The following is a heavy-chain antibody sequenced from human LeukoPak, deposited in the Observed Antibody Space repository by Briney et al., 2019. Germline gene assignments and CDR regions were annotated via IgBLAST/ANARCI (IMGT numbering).Heavy chain of an antibody. CDR1: GFSFVSYS. CDR2: INTVGSYI. CDR3: ARLRRNSDSGGYYYCYDY. D-gene: IGHD3-22*01. V-gene: IGHV3-21*01. Sequence: GGSLRLSCTTSGFSFVSYSFNWVRQAPGLGLEWVPSINTVGSYIYYADSVKGRFTISRDNAENSVYLQMNSLRVEDTAVYYCARLRRNSDSGGYYYCYDYWGQGTLVTVSS. J-gene: IGHJ4*02.